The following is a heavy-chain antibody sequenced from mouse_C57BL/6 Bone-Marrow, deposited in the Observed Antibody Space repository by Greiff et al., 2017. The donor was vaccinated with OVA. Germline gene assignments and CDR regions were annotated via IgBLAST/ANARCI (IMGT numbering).Heavy chain of an antibody. CDR2: ISNLAYSI. J-gene: IGHJ2*01. CDR1: GFTFSDYG. V-gene: IGHV5-15*01. Sequence: EVQLQESGGGLVQPGGSLKLSCAASGFTFSDYGMAWVRQAPRKGPEWVAFISNLAYSIYYADTVTGRFTIARENAKNTLYLEMSSLRSEDTAMYDCARRRGAQNYFDYWGQGTTLTVSS. D-gene: IGHD3-2*02. CDR3: ARRRGAQNYFDY.